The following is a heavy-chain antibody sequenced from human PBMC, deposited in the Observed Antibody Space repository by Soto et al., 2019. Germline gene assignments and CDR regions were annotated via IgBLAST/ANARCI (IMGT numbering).Heavy chain of an antibody. CDR2: IYSGGST. V-gene: IGHV3-53*01. CDR3: ARDPPATRHGMDV. CDR1: GFTVSSNY. J-gene: IGHJ6*02. Sequence: GSLRLSCAASGFTVSSNYMSWVRQAPGKGLEWVSVIYSGGSTYYAASVRGRFTISRDNSKNTLYLQMKSLRAEDTAVYYCARDPPATRHGMDVWGQGTTVTVSS.